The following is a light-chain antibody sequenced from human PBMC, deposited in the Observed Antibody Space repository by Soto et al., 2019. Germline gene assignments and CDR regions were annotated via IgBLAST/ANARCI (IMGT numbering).Light chain of an antibody. CDR2: DAS. V-gene: IGKV3-11*01. CDR1: QSISSY. Sequence: EIVLTQSPATLSLSPGEGATLSCRASQSISSYLAWYQQKPGQAPGLLIYDASSRATGIPARFSGSGSGTDFTLTISSLEPEDFAVYYCQQRSDWPPWTFGQGTKVEIK. CDR3: QQRSDWPPWT. J-gene: IGKJ1*01.